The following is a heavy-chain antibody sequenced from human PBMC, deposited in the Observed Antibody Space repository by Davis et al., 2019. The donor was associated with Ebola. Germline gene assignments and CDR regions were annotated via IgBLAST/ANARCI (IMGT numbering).Heavy chain of an antibody. CDR3: ARDSGVLWFGERVYPGYSWFDP. J-gene: IGHJ5*02. CDR1: GYTFTSYD. D-gene: IGHD3-10*01. V-gene: IGHV1-8*01. Sequence: ASVKVSCKASGYTFTSYDINWVRQATGQGLEWMGWMNPNSGNTGYAQKFQGRVTMTRDTSISTAYMELSRLRSEDTAVYYCARDSGVLWFGERVYPGYSWFDPWGQGTLVTVSS. CDR2: MNPNSGNT.